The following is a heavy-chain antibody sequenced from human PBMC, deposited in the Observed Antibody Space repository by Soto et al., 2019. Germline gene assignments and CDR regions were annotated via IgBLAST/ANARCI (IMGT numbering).Heavy chain of an antibody. D-gene: IGHD2-21*02. CDR2: IYPGDSDT. Sequence: GESLKISCKGSGYKFTNYWIGWVRQMPGKGLECMGIIYPGDSDTRYSPSFQGQVTISADKSISTAYLQWSSLRASDTAMYYCARLFNGGHCSPDYWGQGPLVTVSS. CDR3: ARLFNGGHCSPDY. CDR1: GYKFTNYW. V-gene: IGHV5-51*01. J-gene: IGHJ4*02.